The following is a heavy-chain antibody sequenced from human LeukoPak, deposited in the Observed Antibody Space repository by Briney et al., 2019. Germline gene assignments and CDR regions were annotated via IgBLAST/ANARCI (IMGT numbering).Heavy chain of an antibody. J-gene: IGHJ5*02. CDR2: IIPILGTA. D-gene: IGHD6-13*01. V-gene: IGHV1-69*05. CDR3: ASAYIGIAAPWNWFDP. CDR1: GGTFSSYA. Sequence: SVKVSCKASGGTFSSYAISWVGQAPGQGLEWMGGIIPILGTANYAQKFQGRVTITTDESTSTAYMELSSLRSEDTAVYYCASAYIGIAAPWNWFDPWGQGTLVTVSS.